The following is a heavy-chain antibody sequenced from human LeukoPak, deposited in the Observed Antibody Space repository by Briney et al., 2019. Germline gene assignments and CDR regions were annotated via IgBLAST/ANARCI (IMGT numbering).Heavy chain of an antibody. Sequence: SQTLSLTCTVSGGSISSGGYYWSWIRQPPGKGLEWIGYIYHSGSTYYNPSLKSRVTISVDRSKNQFSLKLSSVTAADTAVYYCAREVDIVATHNHRAIDLWGRGTLVTVSS. CDR1: GGSISSGGYY. V-gene: IGHV4-30-2*01. CDR3: AREVDIVATHNHRAIDL. D-gene: IGHD5-12*01. J-gene: IGHJ2*01. CDR2: IYHSGST.